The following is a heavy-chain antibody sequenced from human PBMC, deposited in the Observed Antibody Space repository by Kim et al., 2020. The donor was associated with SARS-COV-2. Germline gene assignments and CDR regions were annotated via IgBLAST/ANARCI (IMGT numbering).Heavy chain of an antibody. J-gene: IGHJ6*02. V-gene: IGHV3-30*04. CDR2: ISYDGSNK. D-gene: IGHD6-13*01. Sequence: GGSLRLSCAASGFTFSSYAMHWVRQAPGKGLEWVAVISYDGSNKYYADSVKGRFTISRDNSKNTLYLQMNSLRAEDTAVYYCASAAGPMYYYYGMDVWGQGTTVTVSS. CDR1: GFTFSSYA. CDR3: ASAAGPMYYYYGMDV.